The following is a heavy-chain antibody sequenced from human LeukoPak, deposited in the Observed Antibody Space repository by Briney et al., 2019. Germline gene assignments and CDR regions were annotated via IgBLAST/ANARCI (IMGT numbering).Heavy chain of an antibody. D-gene: IGHD2-15*01. V-gene: IGHV3-13*01. CDR3: ARVGSGGDLDY. CDR2: NVTSGDT. J-gene: IGHJ4*02. CDR1: GFTFSTYD. Sequence: GGSLRLSCAASGFTFSTYDMHWVRQATGKGLECVSGNVTSGDTYYPGSVKGRFTISRDNSKNTLYLQMNSLRAEDTAVYYCARVGSGGDLDYWGQGTLVTVSS.